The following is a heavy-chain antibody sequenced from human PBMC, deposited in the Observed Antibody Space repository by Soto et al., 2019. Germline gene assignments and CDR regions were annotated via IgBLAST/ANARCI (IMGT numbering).Heavy chain of an antibody. CDR2: INTNTGNP. CDR3: ARSKMTTVTTSRRAYYYYGMDV. Sequence: GASVKVSCKASGYTFTSYAINWVRQAPGQGLEWMGRINTNTGNPTYAQGFTGRFVFSLDTSVSTAYLQICSLKAEDTAVYYCARSKMTTVTTSRRAYYYYGMDVWGQGTTVTVSS. D-gene: IGHD4-4*01. V-gene: IGHV7-4-1*01. J-gene: IGHJ6*02. CDR1: GYTFTSYA.